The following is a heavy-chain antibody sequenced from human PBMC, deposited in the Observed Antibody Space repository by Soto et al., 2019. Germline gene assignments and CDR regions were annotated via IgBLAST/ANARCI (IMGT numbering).Heavy chain of an antibody. CDR1: GFPFNGYG. J-gene: IGHJ6*02. Sequence: QEQLVESGGGVVQPGTSLRLSCAASGFPFNGYGMHWVRQAPGKGLEWVAVLSYDGSVKYYADSVKGRFTISRDNSKNTLYLQLSSLRADDTAVYYCAKDIGGHFWVGMDGWGQGTTVTVSS. CDR3: AKDIGGHFWVGMDG. D-gene: IGHD3-3*02. CDR2: LSYDGSVK. V-gene: IGHV3-30*18.